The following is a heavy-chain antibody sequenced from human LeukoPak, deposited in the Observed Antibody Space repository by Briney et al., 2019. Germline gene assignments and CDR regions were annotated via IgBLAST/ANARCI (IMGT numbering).Heavy chain of an antibody. D-gene: IGHD6-19*01. CDR1: GYTFTSYY. V-gene: IGHV1-46*03. CDR3: VRGASAPGYSSGWYDY. J-gene: IGHJ4*02. CDR2: INPSGGST. Sequence: ASVKVSCKASGYTFTSYYMHWVRRAPGQGLEWMGIINPSGGSTSYAQKFQGRVTMTRDTSTSTVYMELSSLRSEDTAVYYCVRGASAPGYSSGWYDYWGQGTLVTVSS.